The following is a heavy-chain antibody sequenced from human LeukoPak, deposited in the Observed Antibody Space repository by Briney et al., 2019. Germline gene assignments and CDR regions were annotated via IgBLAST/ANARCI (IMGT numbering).Heavy chain of an antibody. J-gene: IGHJ4*02. CDR2: ISGSGGIT. CDR3: AKDQKYYGSGSSVDY. CDR1: GFTFSSYA. D-gene: IGHD3-10*01. V-gene: IGHV3-23*01. Sequence: PGGSLRLSCAASGFTFSSYAMSWVRQAPGKGLEWVSAISGSGGITYYADSVKGRFTISRDNSKNTLYLQMNSLRVEDTAVYYCAKDQKYYGSGSSVDYWGQGTLVTVSS.